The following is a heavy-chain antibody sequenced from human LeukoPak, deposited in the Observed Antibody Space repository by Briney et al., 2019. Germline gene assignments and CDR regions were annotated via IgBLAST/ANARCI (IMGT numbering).Heavy chain of an antibody. J-gene: IGHJ4*02. CDR3: ARANTAMVTGY. Sequence: SETLSLTCAVSGYSISSGYYWGWIRQPPGKGLEWIGSIYHSGSTYYNPSLKSRVTISVDTSKNQFSLKLSSVTAADTAVYYCARANTAMVTGYWGQGTLATVSS. CDR2: IYHSGST. CDR1: GYSISSGYY. V-gene: IGHV4-38-2*01. D-gene: IGHD5-18*01.